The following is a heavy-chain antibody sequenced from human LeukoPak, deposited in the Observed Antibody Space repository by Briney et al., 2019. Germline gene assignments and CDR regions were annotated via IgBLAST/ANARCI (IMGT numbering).Heavy chain of an antibody. V-gene: IGHV3-7*01. D-gene: IGHD6-19*01. J-gene: IGHJ4*02. CDR2: IKKDGSEK. Sequence: GGSLRLSCAASGFTFSSYWMNWVRQAPGKGLEWVANIKKDGSEKYYVDSVKGRFTISRDNAKNSLYLQMNSLRAEDTAVYYCARYTTAGYSSGWYGPSFDYWGQGTLVTVSS. CDR1: GFTFSSYW. CDR3: ARYTTAGYSSGWYGPSFDY.